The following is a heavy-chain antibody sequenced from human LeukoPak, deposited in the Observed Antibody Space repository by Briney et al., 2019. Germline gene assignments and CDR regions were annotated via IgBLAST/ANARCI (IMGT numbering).Heavy chain of an antibody. D-gene: IGHD2-2*01. CDR2: IKSKTDGGTI. J-gene: IGHJ5*02. CDR1: GVTFSNAW. V-gene: IGHV3-15*01. Sequence: PGGSLRLSCAASGVTFSNAWMSWVRQAPGKGLEWVGRIKSKTDGGTIDYAAPVKGRFTISRDDSKNTLYLQLSSLKTEDTAVYYCTTSPRSDCSSSSCLGNWFDPWGQGTLVTVSS. CDR3: TTSPRSDCSSSSCLGNWFDP.